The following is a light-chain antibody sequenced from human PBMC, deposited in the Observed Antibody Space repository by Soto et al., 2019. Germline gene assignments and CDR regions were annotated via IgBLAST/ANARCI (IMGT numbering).Light chain of an antibody. CDR2: GAS. V-gene: IGKV3-20*01. Sequence: EIVLTQSPGTLSLSPGERATLSCSASQSVSSSYLAWYQQKPGQAPRLLIYGASSRATGIPDRFSGSGSGTDFTLTISRLEPEDFAVYYCQQYGSSPPTFGQGTRWIS. CDR1: QSVSSSY. J-gene: IGKJ1*01. CDR3: QQYGSSPPT.